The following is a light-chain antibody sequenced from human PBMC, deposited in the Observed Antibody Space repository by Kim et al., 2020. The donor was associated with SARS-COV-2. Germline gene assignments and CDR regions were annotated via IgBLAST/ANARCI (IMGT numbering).Light chain of an antibody. Sequence: LSPGDRGYLSCRASENVGHYLAWYQQKLGRSPRLLIYGASTRATGIPARFSGSGSGTAFTLTIDSLEPEDYAVYFCQQRYKGPGTFGQGTKVDIK. CDR2: GAS. V-gene: IGKV3-11*01. J-gene: IGKJ1*01. CDR1: ENVGHY. CDR3: QQRYKGPGT.